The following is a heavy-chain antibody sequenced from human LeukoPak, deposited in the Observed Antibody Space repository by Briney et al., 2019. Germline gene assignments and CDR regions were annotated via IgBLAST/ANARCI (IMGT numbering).Heavy chain of an antibody. D-gene: IGHD2-2*01. CDR1: GFTFSSYS. CDR3: ARDCSSTSCYYYYYYYYGMDV. Sequence: GGSLRLSCAASGFTFSSYSMNWVRQAPGKGLEWVANIKQDGSEKYYVDSVKGRFTISRDNAKNSLYLQMNSLRAEDTAVYYCARDCSSTSCYYYYYYYYGMDVWGQGTTVTVSS. J-gene: IGHJ6*02. V-gene: IGHV3-7*01. CDR2: IKQDGSEK.